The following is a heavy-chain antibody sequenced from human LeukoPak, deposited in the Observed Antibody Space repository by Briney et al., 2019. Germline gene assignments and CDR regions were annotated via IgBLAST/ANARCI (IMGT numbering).Heavy chain of an antibody. V-gene: IGHV4-59*01. CDR2: VRNSGTT. D-gene: IGHD2-8*02. Sequence: SETLSLTCTVSGGFISDYYWSWIRQPPGKGLEWIGYVRNSGTTNYNPSLRSRVTLSVDTSKNQFSLKLTSVTAADTAVYYCARHGYSTDLLDSWGQGALVTVSS. CDR1: GGFISDYY. CDR3: ARHGYSTDLLDS. J-gene: IGHJ4*02.